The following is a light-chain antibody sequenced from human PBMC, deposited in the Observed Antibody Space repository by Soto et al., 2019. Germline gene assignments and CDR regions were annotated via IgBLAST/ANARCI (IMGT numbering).Light chain of an antibody. CDR1: SSNIGAGFG. CDR2: GDN. V-gene: IGLV1-40*01. Sequence: QSVLTQPPSVSGAPGQRVTISCTGSSSNIGAGFGVHWYQQLPGTAPKLLLYGDNNRPAGVPDRFSGSKFGSSASLVITGLQAEDEAEYYCHSYDGRLSGRDVVFGGGTKLTVL. J-gene: IGLJ2*01. CDR3: HSYDGRLSGRDVV.